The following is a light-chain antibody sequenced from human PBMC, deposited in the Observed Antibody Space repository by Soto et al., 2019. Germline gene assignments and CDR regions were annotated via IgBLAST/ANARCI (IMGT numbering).Light chain of an antibody. CDR1: LDISSY. V-gene: IGKV1-8*01. J-gene: IGKJ4*01. CDR2: ATS. CDR3: LQYYNDPLT. Sequence: AIRMTQSPSYLSASTGDRVTITCRASLDISSYLDCYQQRPGNAPKLVIYATSTFQSGVPSRFGGSGSVTDFTLSISCLQSEDFATYYCLQYYNDPLTVGGGTKGDIK.